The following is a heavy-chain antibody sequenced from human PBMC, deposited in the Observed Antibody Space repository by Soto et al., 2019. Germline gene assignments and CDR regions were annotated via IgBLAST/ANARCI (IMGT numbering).Heavy chain of an antibody. CDR2: INWNGGST. D-gene: IGHD6-13*01. J-gene: IGHJ4*02. CDR1: GFTFDDYG. CDR3: ARVVAAAGTEGIFDY. Sequence: AGGSLRLSCAASGFTFDDYGMSWVRQAPGKGLEWVSGINWNGGSTGYADSVKGRFTISRDNAKNSLYLQMNSLRAEDTALYYCARVVAAAGTEGIFDYWGQGTLVTVSS. V-gene: IGHV3-20*04.